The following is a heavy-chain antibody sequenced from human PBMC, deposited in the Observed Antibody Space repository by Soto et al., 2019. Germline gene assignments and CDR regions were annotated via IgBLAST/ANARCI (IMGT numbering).Heavy chain of an antibody. CDR3: ALRHREGPALIGDYFDY. D-gene: IGHD2-2*01. CDR2: VPFDGNSQ. CDR1: GFTFSSFA. V-gene: IGHV3-30*04. Sequence: QVQLVESGEGVVQPGKSLTLSCAASGFTFSSFAMHWVRQPPGKGLEWVAVVPFDGNSQYLSDYVKGRFIISRDNSKVTVSLHMNVLKEADSALYYCALRHREGPALIGDYFDYWGQGTLVTVSS. J-gene: IGHJ4*02.